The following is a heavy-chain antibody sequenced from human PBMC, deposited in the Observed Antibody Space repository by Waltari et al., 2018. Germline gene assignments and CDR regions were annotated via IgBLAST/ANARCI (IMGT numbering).Heavy chain of an antibody. Sequence: QEQLQESGPGLVKPSETLSLTCTVSGGSITTYHWSWVRQPPGKGLEWIAFVYYSGSTNSNPSLKSRVTIFLDTSKNQVSLRLRSVTAADTAVYFCARHQGILGNHFDYWGQGALVTVSS. CDR3: ARHQGILGNHFDY. D-gene: IGHD2-21*01. J-gene: IGHJ4*02. V-gene: IGHV4-59*08. CDR2: VYYSGST. CDR1: GGSITTYH.